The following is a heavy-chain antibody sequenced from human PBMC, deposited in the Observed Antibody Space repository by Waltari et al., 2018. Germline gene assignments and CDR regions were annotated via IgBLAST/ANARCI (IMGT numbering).Heavy chain of an antibody. V-gene: IGHV3-33*05. J-gene: IGHJ6*02. D-gene: IGHD3-3*02. CDR1: GFTLGNYG. CDR2: IQYDESIK. CDR3: AREFSRICFHALDG. Sequence: QVQVVESGGGVVQPGGSLRLSCAASGFTLGNYGMHWVRQAPGKGLEGVEVIQYDESIKNYADSVKGRFTISRENSKHTLYLEMNSLRAEDTAVYYCAREFSRICFHALDGWGQGTAVTVSS.